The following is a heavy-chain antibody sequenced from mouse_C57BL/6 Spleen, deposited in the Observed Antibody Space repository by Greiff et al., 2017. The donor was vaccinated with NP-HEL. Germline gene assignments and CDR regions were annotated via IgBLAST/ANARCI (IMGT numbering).Heavy chain of an antibody. CDR2: INPYNGCT. J-gene: IGHJ3*01. CDR3: ARVYYGSSYAY. CDR1: GYTFTDYY. Sequence: VQLQQSGPVLVKPGASVKMSCKASGYTFTDYYMNWVKQSPGKSLEWIGVINPYNGCTSYNQKFKGKATLTVDKSSSTAYMELNSLTSEESAVYYCARVYYGSSYAYWGQGTLVTVSA. D-gene: IGHD1-1*01. V-gene: IGHV1-19*01.